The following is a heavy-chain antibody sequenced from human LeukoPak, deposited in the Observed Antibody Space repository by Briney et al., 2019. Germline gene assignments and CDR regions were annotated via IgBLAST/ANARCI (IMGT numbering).Heavy chain of an antibody. V-gene: IGHV1-2*02. D-gene: IGHD1-26*01. CDR1: GYTFTGYY. CDR3: ARDKWELRGRNWFDP. Sequence: ASVKVSCKASGYTFTGYYMHWVRQAPGRGLEWMGWINPNSGGTNYAQKFQGRVTMTRDTSISTAYMELSRLRSDDTAVYYCARDKWELRGRNWFDPWGQGTLVTVSS. J-gene: IGHJ5*02. CDR2: INPNSGGT.